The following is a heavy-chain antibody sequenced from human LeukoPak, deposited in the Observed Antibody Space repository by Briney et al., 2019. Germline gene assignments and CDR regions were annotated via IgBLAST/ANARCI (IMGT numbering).Heavy chain of an antibody. J-gene: IGHJ5*02. CDR3: ARRIPVTYYYGSGSYSWFDP. CDR2: IYWDDDR. V-gene: IGHV2-5*02. CDR1: GFSLSTSGVG. Sequence: SGPTLVNPTQTLTLTCTFSGFSLSTSGVGVGWIRQPPGKALEWLALIYWDDDRSYSPSLKSRVTISKDTAKNQVVLIMTNMDPEDTATYYCARRIPVTYYYGSGSYSWFDPWGQGTLVTVSS. D-gene: IGHD3-10*01.